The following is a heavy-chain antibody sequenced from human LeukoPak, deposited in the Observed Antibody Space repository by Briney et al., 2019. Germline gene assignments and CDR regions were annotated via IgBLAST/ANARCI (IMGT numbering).Heavy chain of an antibody. CDR3: ARGGGLDV. D-gene: IGHD3-16*01. Sequence: GGSLRLSCAASGFTFSSYWMNWARQAPGKGLEWVASINHNGNVNYYVDSVKGRFTISRDNAKNSLYLQVSNLRAEDTAVYFCARGGGLDVWGQGATVTVSS. V-gene: IGHV3-7*03. J-gene: IGHJ6*02. CDR2: INHNGNVN. CDR1: GFTFSSYW.